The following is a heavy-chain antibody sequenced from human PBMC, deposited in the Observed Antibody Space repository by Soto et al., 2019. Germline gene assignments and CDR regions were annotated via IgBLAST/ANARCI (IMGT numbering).Heavy chain of an antibody. CDR1: GYGFTSHW. Sequence: PGESLKISCKGSGYGFTSHWIGWVRQKPGKGLEWMGMIYPADSDSRYSPSFQGQVTFSADKSMSVAYLQWGSLKASDTAIYYCATRLTMVRGTDYYYSMDVWGQGTTVTVSS. CDR2: IYPADSDS. D-gene: IGHD3-10*01. J-gene: IGHJ6*02. CDR3: ATRLTMVRGTDYYYSMDV. V-gene: IGHV5-51*01.